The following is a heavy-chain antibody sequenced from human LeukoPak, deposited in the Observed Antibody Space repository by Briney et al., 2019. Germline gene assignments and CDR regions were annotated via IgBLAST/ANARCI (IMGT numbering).Heavy chain of an antibody. CDR2: INTDGSSP. V-gene: IGHV3-74*01. CDR3: AKDGVLEDAFDI. Sequence: GGSLRLSCAASGFTFSAYWMHWVRQAPGKGLVWVSRINTDGSSPTYADSVKGRFTTSRDNSKNTLYLQMNRLRAEDTAVYYCAKDGVLEDAFDIWGQRTMVTVSS. J-gene: IGHJ3*02. CDR1: GFTFSAYW. D-gene: IGHD1-1*01.